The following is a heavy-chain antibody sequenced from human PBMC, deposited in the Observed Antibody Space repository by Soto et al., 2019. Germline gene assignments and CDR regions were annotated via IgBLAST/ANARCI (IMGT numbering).Heavy chain of an antibody. J-gene: IGHJ6*02. V-gene: IGHV4-31*03. CDR1: GGSISSGGYY. Sequence: QVQLRESGPGLVKPSQTLSLTCTVSGGSISSGGYYWSWIRQHPGKGLEWIGYIYYSGSTYYNPSLKSRVTISVDTSKNQFSLKLSSVTAADTAVYYCARDLKRVIPPDYYYYGMDVWGQGTTVTVSS. CDR2: IYYSGST. CDR3: ARDLKRVIPPDYYYYGMDV. D-gene: IGHD2-21*01.